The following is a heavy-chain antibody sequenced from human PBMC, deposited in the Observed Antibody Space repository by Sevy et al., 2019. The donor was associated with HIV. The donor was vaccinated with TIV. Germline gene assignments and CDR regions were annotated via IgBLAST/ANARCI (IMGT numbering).Heavy chain of an antibody. Sequence: SETLSLTCTVSGGSISSGDYYWSWIRQPPGKGLEWIGYIYYSGSTYYNPSLKSRVTISVDTSKNQFSLKLSSVTAADTAVYYCAIGDYYGSGSYYYYYYGMDVWGQGTTVTVSS. CDR2: IYYSGST. V-gene: IGHV4-30-4*01. D-gene: IGHD3-10*01. J-gene: IGHJ6*02. CDR3: AIGDYYGSGSYYYYYYGMDV. CDR1: GGSISSGDYY.